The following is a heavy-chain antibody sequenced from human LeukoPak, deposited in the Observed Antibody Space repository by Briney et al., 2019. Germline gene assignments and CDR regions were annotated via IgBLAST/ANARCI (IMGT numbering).Heavy chain of an antibody. J-gene: IGHJ4*02. D-gene: IGHD2-2*01. CDR1: GFTFTAYA. V-gene: IGHV3-7*03. CDR2: IHDDGIVT. CDR3: AHGSMYQLDY. Sequence: GGSLRLSCAASGFTFTAYAMSWFRQTPEKGLEWVANIHDDGIVTHYVDSVKGRFTISRDNSKNTLYLQMNSLRAEDTAVYYCAHGSMYQLDYWGQGTLVTVSS.